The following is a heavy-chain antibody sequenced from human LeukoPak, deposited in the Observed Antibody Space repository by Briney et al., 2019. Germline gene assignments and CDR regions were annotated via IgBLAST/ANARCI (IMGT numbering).Heavy chain of an antibody. Sequence: GGSLRLSCAASGFTFSSYAMSWVRQAPGRGLEWVSTISGSGDSTYYADSVKGRFTISRDNSKNTLYLQMNSLRPEDTAVYYCAGFYGAAYFDYWGQGTLVTVSS. J-gene: IGHJ4*02. CDR1: GFTFSSYA. V-gene: IGHV3-23*01. CDR3: AGFYGAAYFDY. CDR2: ISGSGDST. D-gene: IGHD4-17*01.